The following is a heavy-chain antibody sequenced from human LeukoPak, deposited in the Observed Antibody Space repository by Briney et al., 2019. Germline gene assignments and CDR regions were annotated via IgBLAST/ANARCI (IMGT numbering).Heavy chain of an antibody. CDR2: ISSSGSSI. CDR3: VRVKGGWLGEKTYDY. J-gene: IGHJ4*02. D-gene: IGHD5-24*01. V-gene: IGHV3-11*01. Sequence: GGSLRLSCAASGFTFSDYYMSWIRQTPRKGLEWLAYISSSGSSIDYADSVKGRFTVSRDNGKNSLFLQMNSLRAEDAAIYYCVRVKGGWLGEKTYDYLGQGTLVTVSP. CDR1: GFTFSDYY.